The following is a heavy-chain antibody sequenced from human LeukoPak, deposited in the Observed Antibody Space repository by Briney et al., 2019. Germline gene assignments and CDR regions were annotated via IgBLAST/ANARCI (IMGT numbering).Heavy chain of an antibody. Sequence: GGSLRLSCAASRVALTSDAVRWGRQAPGKGLEWVSAISSSGGTTYYADSVKGRFSIPRDNSKNTLYLRMNGLRAEDTAIYYCANGQNGCPTIFDSWGQGTLVTVSA. J-gene: IGHJ4*02. CDR1: RVALTSDA. CDR2: ISSSGGTT. V-gene: IGHV3-23*01. D-gene: IGHD5-24*01. CDR3: ANGQNGCPTIFDS.